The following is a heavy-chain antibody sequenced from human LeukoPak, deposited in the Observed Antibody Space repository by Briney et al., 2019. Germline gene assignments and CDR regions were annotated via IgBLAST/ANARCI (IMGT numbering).Heavy chain of an antibody. CDR2: IYYSGST. J-gene: IGHJ4*02. CDR3: ARRGGGYFPYYFDY. Sequence: SETLSLTCTVSGGSISSSSYYWGWIRQPPGKGLEWIGSIYYSGSTYYNPSLKSRVTISVDTSKNQFSLKLSSVTAADTAVYYCARRGGGYFPYYFDYWGQGTLVTVSS. CDR1: GGSISSSSYY. D-gene: IGHD3-22*01. V-gene: IGHV4-39*07.